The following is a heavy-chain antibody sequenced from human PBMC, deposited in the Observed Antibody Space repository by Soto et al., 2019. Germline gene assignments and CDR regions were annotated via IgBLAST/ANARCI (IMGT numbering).Heavy chain of an antibody. CDR3: ARAHAPTLPFDY. D-gene: IGHD2-15*01. CDR1: GGSVRKVY. V-gene: IGHV4-59*02. J-gene: IGHJ4*01. Sequence: PSEALSLTCTVCGGSVRKVYWCWFRQSPGKRLEWIGFIFHSGNAKYNPSLKSRVTISIDTSKSQFSLSLDSVTAADTAVYFCARAHAPTLPFDYWGQGTLVTVSS. CDR2: IFHSGNA.